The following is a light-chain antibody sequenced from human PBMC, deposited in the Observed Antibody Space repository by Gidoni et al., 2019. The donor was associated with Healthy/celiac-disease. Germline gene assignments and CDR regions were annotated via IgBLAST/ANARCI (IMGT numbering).Light chain of an antibody. Sequence: VLNQSPDHMAVSLGERATINCKSSQSVLYSSNNKNYLAWYQQKPGQPPKLLIYWASTRESGVPDRFSGSGSGTDFTLTISSLQAEDVAVYYCQQYYSTPRWTFGQGTKVEIK. CDR1: QSVLYSSNNKNY. V-gene: IGKV4-1*01. J-gene: IGKJ1*01. CDR2: WAS. CDR3: QQYYSTPRWT.